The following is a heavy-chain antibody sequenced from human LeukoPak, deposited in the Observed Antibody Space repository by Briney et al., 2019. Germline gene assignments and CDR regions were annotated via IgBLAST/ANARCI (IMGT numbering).Heavy chain of an antibody. CDR3: AIRGGESV. CDR2: TSYDGSNK. V-gene: IGHV3-30*03. Sequence: PGGSLRLSCAASGFTFSSYGMHWVRQAPGKGLEWVAVTSYDGSNKHYADSVKGRFTISRDNSKNTLYLQMNSLRAEDTAVYYCAIRGGESVWGQGTLVTVPP. D-gene: IGHD2-21*01. J-gene: IGHJ1*01. CDR1: GFTFSSYG.